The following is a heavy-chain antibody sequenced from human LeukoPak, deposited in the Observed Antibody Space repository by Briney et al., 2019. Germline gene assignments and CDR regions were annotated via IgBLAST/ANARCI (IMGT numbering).Heavy chain of an antibody. D-gene: IGHD3-22*01. J-gene: IGHJ4*02. CDR3: ARDPYYYDSSGFDY. CDR1: VDSVSSNSAA. V-gene: IGHV6-1*01. Sequence: LSRSLSLTCAISVDSVSSNSAAWNWIRQSPSRGLEWLGRTYYRSKWYNDYAVSVKSRITINPDTSKNQFSLQLNSVTPEDTAVYYCARDPYYYDSSGFDYWGQGTLVTVSS. CDR2: TYYRSKWYN.